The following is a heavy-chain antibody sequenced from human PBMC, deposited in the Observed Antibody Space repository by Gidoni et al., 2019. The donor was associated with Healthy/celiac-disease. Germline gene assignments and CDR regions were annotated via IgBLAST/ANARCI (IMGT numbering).Heavy chain of an antibody. D-gene: IGHD2-21*02. Sequence: QVQLQQWGAGLLKPSEPLSLTCPVYGGSFSCYYWSWIRQPPGKGLEWIGEINHSGRTNYNPSLKSRVNISVDTSKNQFSLKLSSGTAADTAVYYCARGRGGGGNSFTGHYYYYYMDVWGKGTTVTVSS. J-gene: IGHJ6*03. V-gene: IGHV4-34*01. CDR2: INHSGRT. CDR1: GGSFSCYY. CDR3: ARGRGGGGNSFTGHYYYYYMDV.